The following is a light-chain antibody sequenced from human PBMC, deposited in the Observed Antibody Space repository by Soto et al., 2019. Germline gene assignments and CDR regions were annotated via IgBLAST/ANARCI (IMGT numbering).Light chain of an antibody. CDR2: DVS. CDR1: SSDVGGYNY. J-gene: IGLJ2*01. CDR3: SSHTSSSFLV. Sequence: QSALTQPASVSGSPGQSITISCTGTSSDVGGYNYVSWYQQHPGKAPKLLIYDVSDRPSGVSNRFSGSKSGNTASLTISGLQAEDEADYYCSSHTSSSFLVFGGGTKVTVL. V-gene: IGLV2-14*03.